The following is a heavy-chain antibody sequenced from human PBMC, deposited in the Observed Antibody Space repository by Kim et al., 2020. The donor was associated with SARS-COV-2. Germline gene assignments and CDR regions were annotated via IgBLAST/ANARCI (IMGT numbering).Heavy chain of an antibody. Sequence: ASVKVSCKASGYTFTSYGISWVRQAPEQGLEWMGWISPYNGNTNYAQKFQGRVTMTTDTSTSTAYMELRSLRSDDTAVYYCARGGVQIWSQYYFDYWGQGTLVTVSS. J-gene: IGHJ4*02. CDR3: ARGGVQIWSQYYFDY. CDR1: GYTFTSYG. D-gene: IGHD5-18*01. CDR2: ISPYNGNT. V-gene: IGHV1-18*01.